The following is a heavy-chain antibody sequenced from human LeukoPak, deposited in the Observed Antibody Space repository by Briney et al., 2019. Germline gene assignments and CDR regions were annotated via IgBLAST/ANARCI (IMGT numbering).Heavy chain of an antibody. J-gene: IGHJ6*03. Sequence: PSETLSLTCTVSGGSISTSNYYWGWIRQPPGKGLEWIAYMYYSGSTNYNPSLKSRVTISVDTSKNQFSLKLSSVTAADTAVYYCARVKWTDYYGSGSYYYNYYYYMDVWGKGTTVTVSS. CDR2: MYYSGST. CDR1: GGSISTSNYY. D-gene: IGHD3-10*01. V-gene: IGHV4-61*05. CDR3: ARVKWTDYYGSGSYYYNYYYYMDV.